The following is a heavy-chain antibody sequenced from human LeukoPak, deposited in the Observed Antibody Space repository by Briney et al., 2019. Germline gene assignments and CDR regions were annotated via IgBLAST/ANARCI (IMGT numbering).Heavy chain of an antibody. Sequence: GGSLRLSCAASGFTFSGYEMNWVRQAPGKWLEWVSYISSSGSTIYYADSVKGRFTISIDNAKNSLYLQMNRMRAEDTAVYYCAELGITMIGGVWGKGTTVTISS. CDR3: AELGITMIGGV. CDR2: ISSSGSTI. J-gene: IGHJ6*04. D-gene: IGHD3-10*02. CDR1: GFTFSGYE. V-gene: IGHV3-48*03.